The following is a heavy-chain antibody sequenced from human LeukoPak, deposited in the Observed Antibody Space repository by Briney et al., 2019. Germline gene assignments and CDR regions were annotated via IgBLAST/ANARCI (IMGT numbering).Heavy chain of an antibody. CDR1: GFTFSNYA. CDR3: AKWGDYDILTGYYDSDY. CDR2: VSGRDDST. J-gene: IGHJ4*02. Sequence: PGASLRLSCAASGFTFSNYAMSWVRQAPGKGLEWVPAVSGRDDSTYYADSVKGRFTISRDTSKNTLYLQMNSLRAEDTAVYYCAKWGDYDILTGYYDSDYWGQGTLVTVSS. D-gene: IGHD3-9*01. V-gene: IGHV3-23*01.